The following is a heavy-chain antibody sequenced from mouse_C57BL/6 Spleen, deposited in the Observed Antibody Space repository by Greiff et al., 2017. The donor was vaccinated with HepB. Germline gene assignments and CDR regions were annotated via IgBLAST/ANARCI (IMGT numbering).Heavy chain of an antibody. CDR3: ARDRAGKGGYFDY. V-gene: IGHV5-4*01. Sequence: EVKVVESGGGLVKPGGSLKLSCAASGFTFSSYAMSWVRQTPEKRLEWVATISDGGSYTYYPDNVKGRFTISRDNAKNNLYLQMSHLKSEDTAMYYCARDRAGKGGYFDYWGQGTTLTVSS. CDR2: ISDGGSYT. J-gene: IGHJ2*01. CDR1: GFTFSSYA. D-gene: IGHD3-1*01.